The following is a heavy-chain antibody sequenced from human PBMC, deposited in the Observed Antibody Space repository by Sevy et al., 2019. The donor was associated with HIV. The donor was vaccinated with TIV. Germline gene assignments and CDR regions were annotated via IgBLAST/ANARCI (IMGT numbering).Heavy chain of an antibody. Sequence: ASVKVSCKASGYTFTSYGISWVRQAPGQGLEWMGWISAYNGNTNYAQKLQGRVTMTTDTSTSTAYMELRSLRSDDTAVYYCARSLIELSNYYYYMDVWGKGTTVTVSS. D-gene: IGHD3-22*01. V-gene: IGHV1-18*01. CDR1: GYTFTSYG. CDR3: ARSLIELSNYYYYMDV. CDR2: ISAYNGNT. J-gene: IGHJ6*03.